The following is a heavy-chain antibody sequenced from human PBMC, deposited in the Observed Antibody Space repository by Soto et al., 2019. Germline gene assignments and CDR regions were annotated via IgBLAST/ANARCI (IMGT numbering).Heavy chain of an antibody. CDR2: ISSSSSTI. CDR3: ARANYYGSPGDFDY. V-gene: IGHV3-48*01. Sequence: ESGGGLVQPGGSLRLSCAASGFTFSSYSMNWVRQAPGKGLEWVSYISSSSSTIYYADSVKGRFTISRDNAKNSLYLQMNSLRAEDPAVYYCARANYYGSPGDFDYWGQGTLVTVSS. J-gene: IGHJ4*02. CDR1: GFTFSSYS. D-gene: IGHD3-10*01.